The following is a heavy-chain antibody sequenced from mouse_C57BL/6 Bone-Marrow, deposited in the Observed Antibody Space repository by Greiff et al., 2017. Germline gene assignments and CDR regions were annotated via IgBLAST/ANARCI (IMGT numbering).Heavy chain of an antibody. Sequence: QVQLQQPGAELVKPGASVKVSCKASGYTFTSYWMHWVKQRPGQGLEWIGRIHPSDSDTNYNQKFKGKATLTVDKSSSTAYMQLSSLTSEDSAVYYCAPLYYDYGDAMDYWGQGTSVTVSS. D-gene: IGHD2-4*01. CDR3: APLYYDYGDAMDY. CDR1: GYTFTSYW. V-gene: IGHV1-74*01. J-gene: IGHJ4*01. CDR2: IHPSDSDT.